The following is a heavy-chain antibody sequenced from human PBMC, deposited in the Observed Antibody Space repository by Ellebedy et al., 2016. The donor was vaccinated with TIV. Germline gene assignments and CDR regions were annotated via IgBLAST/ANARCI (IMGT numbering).Heavy chain of an antibody. CDR1: GFIFSSYA. V-gene: IGHV3-23*01. D-gene: IGHD3-16*01. Sequence: GGSLRLXXAASGFIFSSYALTWVRQAPGKGLEWVSTIRGDYGSTYYADSVKGRFTISRDSSKNTLYLQMNSLRTEDTAIYYCSKGASLWVTDAFHIWGRGTMVTVSS. J-gene: IGHJ3*02. CDR2: IRGDYGST. CDR3: SKGASLWVTDAFHI.